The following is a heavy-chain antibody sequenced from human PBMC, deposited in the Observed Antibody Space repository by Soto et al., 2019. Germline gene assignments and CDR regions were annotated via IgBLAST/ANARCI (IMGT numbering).Heavy chain of an antibody. CDR1: GFTFTSSA. D-gene: IGHD1-26*01. V-gene: IGHV1-58*01. J-gene: IGHJ5*02. CDR2: IVVGSGNT. Sequence: QMQLVQSGPEVKKPGTSVKVSCKASGFTFTSSAVQWVRQARGQRLEWIGWIVVGSGNTNYAQKFQERVTITRDMSTSTAYMELRSLRSDDTAVYYCARGDSGSPGWFDPWGQGTLVTVSS. CDR3: ARGDSGSPGWFDP.